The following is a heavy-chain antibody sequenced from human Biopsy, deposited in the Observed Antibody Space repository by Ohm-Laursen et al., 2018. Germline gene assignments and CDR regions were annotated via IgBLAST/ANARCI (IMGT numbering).Heavy chain of an antibody. D-gene: IGHD2-2*01. V-gene: IGHV4-59*08. Sequence: TLSLTCSVSGYSMSTYYWSWIRQPPGKGLEWIGYIYYSGSTNYNPSLKSRVTISVDMSKNQFSLKLTSVAAADTAVYYCARHRGGMPSSGNWFDPWGHGTLVTVSS. CDR3: ARHRGGMPSSGNWFDP. CDR1: GYSMSTYY. J-gene: IGHJ5*02. CDR2: IYYSGST.